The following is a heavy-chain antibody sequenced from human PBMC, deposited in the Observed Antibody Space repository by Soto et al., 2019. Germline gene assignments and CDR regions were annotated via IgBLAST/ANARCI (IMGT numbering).Heavy chain of an antibody. CDR1: GFSFNSYA. D-gene: IGHD2-2*01. V-gene: IGHV3-23*01. CDR2: ISARGGSS. Sequence: EVQLLESGGGLVQPGGSLRLACAASGFSFNSYAMVWVRQAPGKGLEWVSVISARGGSSYFADSVKGRFTISRDNSKNVLSLEMNNLRAEDTATYFCASSSTWDWATYFYGMDVWGQGTTVTFSS. J-gene: IGHJ6*02. CDR3: ASSSTWDWATYFYGMDV.